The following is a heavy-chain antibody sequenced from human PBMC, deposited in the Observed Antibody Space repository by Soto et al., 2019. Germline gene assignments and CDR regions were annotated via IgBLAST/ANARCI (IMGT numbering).Heavy chain of an antibody. V-gene: IGHV3-33*01. CDR3: ARDDGYSSGWYRFDP. CDR1: GFTFSSYG. CDR2: IWYDGSNK. Sequence: ESGGGVVQPGRSLRLSCAASGFTFSSYGMHWVRQAPGKGLEWVAVIWYDGSNKYYADSVKGRFTISRDNSKNTLYLQMNSLRAEDTAVYYCARDDGYSSGWYRFDPWGQGTLVTVSS. D-gene: IGHD6-19*01. J-gene: IGHJ5*02.